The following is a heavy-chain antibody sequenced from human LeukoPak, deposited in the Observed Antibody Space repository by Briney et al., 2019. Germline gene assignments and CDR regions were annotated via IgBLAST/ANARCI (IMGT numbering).Heavy chain of an antibody. Sequence: ASVKVSCKASGYTFTGYYIHWVRQAPGQGLEWMGWINPNSGGTNYAQKFQGRVTITRNTSISTAYMELSSLRSEDTAVYYCARGRSITIFGVVRVRWFDPWGQGTLVTVSS. CDR2: INPNSGGT. CDR1: GYTFTGYY. D-gene: IGHD3-3*01. J-gene: IGHJ5*02. CDR3: ARGRSITIFGVVRVRWFDP. V-gene: IGHV1-2*02.